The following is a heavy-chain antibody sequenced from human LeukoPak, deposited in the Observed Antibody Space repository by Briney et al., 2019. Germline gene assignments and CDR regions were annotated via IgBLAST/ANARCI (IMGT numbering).Heavy chain of an antibody. CDR2: INPNSGDT. CDR1: GDTFTDNY. V-gene: IGHV1-2*02. Sequence: ASAKVSCKASGDTFTDNYMHWVRQAPGQGLEWMGWINPNSGDTDYAQKFQGRVTLTRDTSITTVYMELSRLTSDDTAVYYCAWDLATVNGIAWYYFDYGGQGTLVTVSS. D-gene: IGHD5-12*01. J-gene: IGHJ4*02. CDR3: AWDLATVNGIAWYYFDY.